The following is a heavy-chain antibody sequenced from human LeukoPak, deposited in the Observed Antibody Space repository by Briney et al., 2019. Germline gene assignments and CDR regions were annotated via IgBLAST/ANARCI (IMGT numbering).Heavy chain of an antibody. CDR2: ISSSSSTI. J-gene: IGHJ4*02. CDR1: GFNFSNYH. Sequence: GGSLRLSCAASGFNFSNYHMNWVRQGPGKGLEWVSSISSSSSTIYYADSVKGRFTIFRDNAKNSLFLQMNSLRDEDTAVYYCARDAGLWFGELDYWGQGNLVTVSS. V-gene: IGHV3-48*02. CDR3: ARDAGLWFGELDY. D-gene: IGHD3-10*01.